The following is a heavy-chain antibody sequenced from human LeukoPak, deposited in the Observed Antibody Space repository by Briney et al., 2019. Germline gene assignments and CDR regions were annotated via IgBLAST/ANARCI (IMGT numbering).Heavy chain of an antibody. CDR3: AKDLSDSSGWYASLTLDY. V-gene: IGHV3-30*02. D-gene: IGHD6-19*01. CDR2: IRYDGSKK. CDR1: GFSFSSYG. Sequence: GGSLRLSCAASGFSFSSYGMYWVRQAPGKGLEWVSFIRYDGSKKYYADSVKGRFTISRDNSKNTLYLQMNSLRAEDTAVYYCAKDLSDSSGWYASLTLDYWGQGTLVTVSS. J-gene: IGHJ4*02.